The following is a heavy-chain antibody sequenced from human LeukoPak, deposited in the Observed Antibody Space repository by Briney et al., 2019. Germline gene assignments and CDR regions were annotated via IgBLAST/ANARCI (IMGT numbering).Heavy chain of an antibody. J-gene: IGHJ4*02. CDR1: GGSFSGYY. CDR2: INHSGST. Sequence: SETLSLTCAVYGGSFSGYYWSWIRQPPGKGLEWIGEINHSGSTNYNPSLKSRVTISVDTSKNQFSLKLSSVTAADTAVYYCARILSSGWSGFDYWGQGTLVTVSS. V-gene: IGHV4-34*01. D-gene: IGHD6-19*01. CDR3: ARILSSGWSGFDY.